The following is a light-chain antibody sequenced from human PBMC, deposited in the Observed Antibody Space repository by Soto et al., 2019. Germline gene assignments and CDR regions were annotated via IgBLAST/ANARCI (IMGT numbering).Light chain of an antibody. J-gene: IGKJ4*01. CDR2: GVS. Sequence: EIVLTQSSATLSLSPGERATLSCRASQSVTSNALAWYQQKPGQAPRLLIYGVSSRATGIPDRFSGSGSGTDFTLTISSLVPEDFAVYYCQQRSKWPLTFGGGTKVEIK. V-gene: IGKV3-11*01. CDR3: QQRSKWPLT. CDR1: QSVTSN.